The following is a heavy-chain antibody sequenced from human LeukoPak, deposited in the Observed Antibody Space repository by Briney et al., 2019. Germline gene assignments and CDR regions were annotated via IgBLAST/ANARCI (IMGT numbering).Heavy chain of an antibody. CDR3: ARGPPGYSGYSLFYFEY. CDR2: IFPGDSDT. V-gene: IGHV5-51*01. Sequence: GESLKISCKTSGYSFLSHWIVWVRQMPGKGPEYMGIIFPGDSDTRYSPSLQGQVTISADSSISTAYLQWSSLQTSDTAMYYCARGPPGYSGYSLFYFEYWGQGTLVTVSS. J-gene: IGHJ4*02. CDR1: GYSFLSHW. D-gene: IGHD5-12*01.